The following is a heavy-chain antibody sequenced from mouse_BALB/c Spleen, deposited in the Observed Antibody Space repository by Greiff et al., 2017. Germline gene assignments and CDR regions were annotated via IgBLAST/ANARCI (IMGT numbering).Heavy chain of an antibody. CDR2: INPYNDGT. Sequence: EVQLQQSGPELVKPGASVKMSCKASGYTFTSYVMHWVKQKPGQGLEWIGYINPYNDGTKYNEKFKGKATLTSDKSSSTAYMGLSSLTSEDSAVYYCARSATTVVATEDYWGQGTTLTVSS. V-gene: IGHV1-14*01. J-gene: IGHJ2*01. D-gene: IGHD1-1*01. CDR3: ARSATTVVATEDY. CDR1: GYTFTSYV.